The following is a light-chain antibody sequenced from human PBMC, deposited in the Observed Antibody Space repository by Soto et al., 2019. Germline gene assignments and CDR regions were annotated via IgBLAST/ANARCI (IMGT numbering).Light chain of an antibody. J-gene: IGKJ3*01. Sequence: EIVLTQSPGTLSVSPGERVTLSCRASQSVSSNYLAWYQQRPGQAPRLLIFGASYRATGIPDRFSGSGSGTDFTLTISRLVPEDFAVYYCQQYSNSPPEFTFGPGTKVDSK. CDR1: QSVSSNY. CDR2: GAS. V-gene: IGKV3-20*01. CDR3: QQYSNSPPEFT.